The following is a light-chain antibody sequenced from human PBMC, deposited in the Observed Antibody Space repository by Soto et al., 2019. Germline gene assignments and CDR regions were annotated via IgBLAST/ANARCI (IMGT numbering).Light chain of an antibody. Sequence: QSVLTQPPSVSGAPGQRVTISCTGSSSNIGAGYDVHWYQQLPGTAPKLLIYGNSNRPSGVPVRFSGSKSGTSASLAITGVQAEDEADYYCQSYDSSPGGSVVFGGGTKLTVL. V-gene: IGLV1-40*01. J-gene: IGLJ2*01. CDR3: QSYDSSPGGSVV. CDR2: GNS. CDR1: SSNIGAGYD.